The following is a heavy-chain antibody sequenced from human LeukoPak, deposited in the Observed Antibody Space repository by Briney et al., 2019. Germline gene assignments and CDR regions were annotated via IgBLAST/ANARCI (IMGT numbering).Heavy chain of an antibody. CDR2: IYTSGST. CDR1: GGSISSYY. J-gene: IGHJ3*02. D-gene: IGHD1-26*01. CDR3: AVGSGSRDAFDI. Sequence: SETLSLTCTVSGGSISSYYWSWIRQPAGKGLEWIGRIYTSGSTNYNPSLKSRVTMSVDTSKNQFSLKLSTVTAADTAVYYCAVGSGSRDAFDIWGQGTMVTVSS. V-gene: IGHV4-4*07.